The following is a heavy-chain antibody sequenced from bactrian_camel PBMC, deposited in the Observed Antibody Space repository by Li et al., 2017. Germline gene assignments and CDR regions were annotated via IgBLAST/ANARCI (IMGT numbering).Heavy chain of an antibody. CDR2: IYLGGGNT. J-gene: IGHJ4*01. CDR3: AAMVTTGCSVSPETFRW. Sequence: QLVESGGGSVQAGGSLKLSCVASERGLNRNCMGWFRQAPGQEREGVATIYLGGGNTYYTDSVKGRFTISRADNTLYLQMNDLKPEDSAMYYCAAMVTTGCSVSPETFRWWGQGTQVTVS. V-gene: IGHV3S31*01. CDR1: ERGLNRNC. D-gene: IGHD3*01.